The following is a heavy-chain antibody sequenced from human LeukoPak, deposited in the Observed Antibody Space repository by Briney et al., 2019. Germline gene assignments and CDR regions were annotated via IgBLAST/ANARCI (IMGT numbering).Heavy chain of an antibody. CDR2: IYYSGST. CDR3: ARSGYDSTYYYYMDV. D-gene: IGHD5-12*01. J-gene: IGHJ6*03. CDR1: GGSISSYY. V-gene: IGHV4-59*01. Sequence: SETLSLTCTVSGGSISSYYWSWIRQPPGKGLEWIGYIYYSGSTNYNPSLKSRVTISVDTSKNQFSLKMSSVTAADTAVYYCARSGYDSTYYYYMDVWGKGTTVTISS.